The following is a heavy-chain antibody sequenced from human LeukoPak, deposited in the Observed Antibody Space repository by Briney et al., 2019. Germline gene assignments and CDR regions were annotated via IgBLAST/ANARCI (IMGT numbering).Heavy chain of an antibody. D-gene: IGHD1-1*01. Sequence: GETLRLSCAASGFTFSSYEMNWVRQAPGKGLEWVSYISCRGSDIYYADSVKGRFTISRDNAKNSLYLQMNSLRADDTAVYYCARGGHDPGIPFDIWGQGTMVTVSS. CDR1: GFTFSSYE. CDR3: ARGGHDPGIPFDI. V-gene: IGHV3-48*03. CDR2: ISCRGSDI. J-gene: IGHJ3*02.